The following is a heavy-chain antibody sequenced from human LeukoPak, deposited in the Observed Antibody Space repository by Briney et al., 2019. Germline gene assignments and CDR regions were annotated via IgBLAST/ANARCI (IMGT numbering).Heavy chain of an antibody. Sequence: GGSLRPSCAASGFTFNDYYMSWIRQAPGKGLEWLSYINIGGTNTHYADSVKGRFTISRDNAKKSLYLEMNNLRAEDTAVYYCAADGAGFDTWGQGVLVTVSS. J-gene: IGHJ5*02. CDR3: AADGAGFDT. CDR1: GFTFNDYY. V-gene: IGHV3-11*01. CDR2: INIGGTNT. D-gene: IGHD5-24*01.